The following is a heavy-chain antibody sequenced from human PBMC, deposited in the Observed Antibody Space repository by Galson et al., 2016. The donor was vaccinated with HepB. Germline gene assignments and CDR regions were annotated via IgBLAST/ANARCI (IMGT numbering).Heavy chain of an antibody. CDR3: ARAVMLGRGMDV. D-gene: IGHD3-10*01. J-gene: IGHJ6*02. CDR2: TFYRSTWEN. Sequence: CAISGDSVYNNAAAWVWIRQSPSRGLEWLGRTFYRSTWENHYTGSVRNRITISPDTSRNQFSLHLNSVTPEDTAVYYCARAVMLGRGMDVWGPGTTVTVSS. V-gene: IGHV6-1*01. CDR1: GDSVYNNAAA.